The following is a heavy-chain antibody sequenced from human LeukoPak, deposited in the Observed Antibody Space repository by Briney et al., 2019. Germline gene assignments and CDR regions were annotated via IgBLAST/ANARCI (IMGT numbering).Heavy chain of an antibody. V-gene: IGHV1-69*05. CDR3: ARGVCGGDCSPGRGYYYYYYMDV. D-gene: IGHD2-21*02. CDR2: IIPIFGTA. Sequence: SVKVSCKASGGTFSSYAISWVRQAPGQGLEWMGRIIPIFGTANYAQKFQGRVTITTDESTSTAYMELSSLRSEDTAVYYCARGVCGGDCSPGRGYYYYYYMDVWGKGTTVTVPS. CDR1: GGTFSSYA. J-gene: IGHJ6*03.